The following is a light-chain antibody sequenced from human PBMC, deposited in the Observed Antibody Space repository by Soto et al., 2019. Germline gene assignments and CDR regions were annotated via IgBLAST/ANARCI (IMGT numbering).Light chain of an antibody. CDR1: QSVSSSY. V-gene: IGKV3-20*01. J-gene: IGKJ1*01. CDR3: QQSGSSPRT. CDR2: GAS. Sequence: EIVLTQSPGTLSLSPGERATLSCRASQSVSSSYLAWYQQKPGQAPRPLIHGASSRAIGIPDRFSGSGSGTDFTLTISRLEPEDFAVYYCQQSGSSPRTFGQGTKV.